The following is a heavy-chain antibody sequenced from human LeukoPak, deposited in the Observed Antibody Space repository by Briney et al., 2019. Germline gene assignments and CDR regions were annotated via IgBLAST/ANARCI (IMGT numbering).Heavy chain of an antibody. CDR2: FFYPRST. CDR1: GGSISSYY. D-gene: IGHD4-17*01. V-gene: IGHV4-59*08. J-gene: IGHJ4*02. CDR3: ARRGADDYGDYGFDY. Sequence: SETLSLTCTVSGGSISSYYWSWVRQPPGKGVEGMVYFFYPRSTNYPPSLTRPVTISIDPSKNHFSLKLSSVTAADTAVYYCARRGADDYGDYGFDYWGQGTLVTVSS.